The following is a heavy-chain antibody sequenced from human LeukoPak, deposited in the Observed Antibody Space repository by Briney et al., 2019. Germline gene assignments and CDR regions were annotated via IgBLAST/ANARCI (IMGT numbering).Heavy chain of an antibody. D-gene: IGHD4-11*01. Sequence: GGSLRLSCAASGFTFRSYWMSWVRQAPGKGLEWVANIKEDGSEKYYVDSVKGRFTISRDNSKNTLFLQMNSLRTEDTAVYFCARWGNDYSQFDSWGQGTLVTVS. V-gene: IGHV3-7*03. CDR3: ARWGNDYSQFDS. J-gene: IGHJ4*02. CDR2: IKEDGSEK. CDR1: GFTFRSYW.